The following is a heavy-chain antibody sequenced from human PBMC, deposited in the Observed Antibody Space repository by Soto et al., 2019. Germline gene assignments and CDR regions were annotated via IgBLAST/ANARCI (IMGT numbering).Heavy chain of an antibody. V-gene: IGHV3-30*18. CDR1: GFSFNNYG. CDR2: TSRDGSMK. CDR3: AKDISQSKTADY. J-gene: IGHJ4*02. Sequence: QVQLVESGGGVVQPGRSLRLSCTASGFSFNNYGMHWVRQAPGKGLEWVALTSRDGSMKFYADSVKGRFTISRDNSKNTLYLHMNSLRADDTAVYYCAKDISQSKTADYWGQGTLVTVSS. D-gene: IGHD1-1*01.